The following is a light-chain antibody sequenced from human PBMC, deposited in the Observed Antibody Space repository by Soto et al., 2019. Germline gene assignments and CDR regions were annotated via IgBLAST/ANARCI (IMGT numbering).Light chain of an antibody. CDR2: AAS. Sequence: DIQMTQSPSSLSASVGDRVTITCRASQSISSYLNWYQQKPGKAPKLLIYAASSLQSGFPSRFTGSGSGTDFTLTISSLQPEEFATYYCQQSNSIPHTFGQGTKLEIK. J-gene: IGKJ2*01. CDR3: QQSNSIPHT. V-gene: IGKV1-39*01. CDR1: QSISSY.